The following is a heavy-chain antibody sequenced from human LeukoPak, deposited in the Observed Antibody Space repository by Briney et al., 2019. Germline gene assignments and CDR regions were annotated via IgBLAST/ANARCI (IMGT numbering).Heavy chain of an antibody. Sequence: PSETLSLTCTVSGYSISSGHYWGWIRQPPGKGLEWIGSIYHTGNTYYNPSLKSRVTISVDTPKNQFSLKVNSVTAADTAAYFCAREDFEGGYDVLTGYYHASYYYGMDVWGKGTTVTVSS. J-gene: IGHJ6*04. CDR3: AREDFEGGYDVLTGYYHASYYYGMDV. CDR1: GYSISSGHY. V-gene: IGHV4-38-2*02. D-gene: IGHD3-9*01. CDR2: IYHTGNT.